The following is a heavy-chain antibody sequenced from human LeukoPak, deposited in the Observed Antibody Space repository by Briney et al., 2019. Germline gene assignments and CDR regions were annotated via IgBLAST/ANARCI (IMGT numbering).Heavy chain of an antibody. CDR1: GFTFSGYG. CDR3: TRDVGSSWSFDY. J-gene: IGHJ4*02. Sequence: GGSLRLSCATSGFTFSGYGMHWVRQAPGKGLEWVAVIWYDGSNRYYVDSVKSRFTISRDNSKNTLYLQMDSLRAEDTAVYYCTRDVGSSWSFDYWGQGTLVTVSS. CDR2: IWYDGSNR. V-gene: IGHV3-33*01. D-gene: IGHD6-13*01.